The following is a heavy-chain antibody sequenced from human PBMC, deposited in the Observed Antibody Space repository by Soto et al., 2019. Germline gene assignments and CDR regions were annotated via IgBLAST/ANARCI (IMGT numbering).Heavy chain of an antibody. J-gene: IGHJ6*02. Sequence: QVQLVQSGAEVKKPGSSVKVSCKASGGTFSSYAISWVRQAPGQGLEWMGGIIPIFGTANYAQKFQGRVTITADESTSTAYMELSSLRSEDTAVYYCARVGYSYGYVLKDYYYYGMDVWGQGTTVTVSS. D-gene: IGHD5-18*01. CDR3: ARVGYSYGYVLKDYYYYGMDV. CDR1: GGTFSSYA. CDR2: IIPIFGTA. V-gene: IGHV1-69*01.